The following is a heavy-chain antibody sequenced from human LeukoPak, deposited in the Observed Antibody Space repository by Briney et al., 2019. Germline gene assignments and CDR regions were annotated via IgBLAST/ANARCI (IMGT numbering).Heavy chain of an antibody. Sequence: ASVKVSCKASGYAFTSYGISWVRQAPGKGLEWMGGFDPEDGETIYAQKFQGRVTMTEDTSTDTAYMELSSLRSEDTAVYYCATAHEEWGDDDAFDIWGQGTMVTVSS. D-gene: IGHD2-8*01. CDR1: GYAFTSYG. CDR3: ATAHEEWGDDDAFDI. J-gene: IGHJ3*02. V-gene: IGHV1-24*01. CDR2: FDPEDGET.